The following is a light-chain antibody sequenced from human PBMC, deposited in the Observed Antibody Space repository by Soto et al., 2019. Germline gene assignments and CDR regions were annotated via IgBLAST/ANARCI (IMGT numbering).Light chain of an antibody. V-gene: IGKV1-39*01. CDR1: QSISSY. Sequence: DIQMTQSPSSLSASVGDRVTITCRASQSISSYLNWYQQKPGKAPNLLIYAASTLQSGVPSRFSGSGSGTDFTLTISSLQPEDFATFYCQQGYTPPYTFDQGTKLEIK. CDR3: QQGYTPPYT. J-gene: IGKJ2*01. CDR2: AAS.